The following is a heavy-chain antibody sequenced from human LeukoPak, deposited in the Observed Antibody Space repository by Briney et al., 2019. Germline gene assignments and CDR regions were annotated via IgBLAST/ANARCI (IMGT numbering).Heavy chain of an antibody. D-gene: IGHD3-10*01. CDR1: GGSISSYY. CDR3: ARDPGYGSGRYAGIYYYMDV. J-gene: IGHJ6*03. Sequence: PSETLPLTCTVSGGSISSYYWSWIRQPAGKGLEWIGRIYTSGSTNYNPSLKSRVTISVDKSKNQFSLKLSSVTAADTAVYYCARDPGYGSGRYAGIYYYMDVWGKGTTVTVSS. CDR2: IYTSGST. V-gene: IGHV4-4*07.